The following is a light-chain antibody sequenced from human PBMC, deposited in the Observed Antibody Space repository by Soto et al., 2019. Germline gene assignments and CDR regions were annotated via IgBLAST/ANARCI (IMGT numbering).Light chain of an antibody. J-gene: IGKJ1*01. Sequence: EIVLTQSPGTLSLSPGERATLSCRASQSVSSSYLAWYQQKPGQAPRLLIYGASSRATGIPDRFSGSGSGTDFTLTISRLEPEDFAVYYCQQYNDYSTWTFGQGTKVDI. V-gene: IGKV3-20*01. CDR2: GAS. CDR1: QSVSSSY. CDR3: QQYNDYSTWT.